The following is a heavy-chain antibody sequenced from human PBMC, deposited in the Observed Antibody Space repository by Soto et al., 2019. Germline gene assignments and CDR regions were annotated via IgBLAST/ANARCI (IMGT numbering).Heavy chain of an antibody. J-gene: IGHJ6*02. CDR3: ARDLWGYCGADCYPLDV. CDR2: MYNTGST. CDR1: GGSISRYY. D-gene: IGHD2-21*02. Sequence: QVRLQESGPGLVKPSETLSLTCTVSGGSISRYYWSWIRQPPGKGLEWIGYMYNTGSTIYNPSLKSLVTISVDTSKNQFSLKLSSVTAADTAVYYCARDLWGYCGADCYPLDVWGQGTTVTVSS. V-gene: IGHV4-59*01.